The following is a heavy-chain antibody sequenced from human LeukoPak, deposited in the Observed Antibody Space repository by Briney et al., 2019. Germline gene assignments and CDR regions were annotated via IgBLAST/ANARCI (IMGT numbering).Heavy chain of an antibody. CDR1: GGTFSSYA. D-gene: IGHD3-10*01. V-gene: IGHV1-69*13. CDR2: IIPIFGTA. Sequence: SVKVSCKASGGTFSSYAISWVRQAPGQGLEWMGGIIPIFGTANYAQKFQGRVTNTADESTSTAYMELSSLRSEDTAVYYCARDLMVRGVISIWGQGTLVTVSS. J-gene: IGHJ4*02. CDR3: ARDLMVRGVISI.